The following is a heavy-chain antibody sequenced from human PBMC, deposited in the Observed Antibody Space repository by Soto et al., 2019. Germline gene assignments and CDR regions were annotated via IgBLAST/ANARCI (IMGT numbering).Heavy chain of an antibody. D-gene: IGHD4-17*01. CDR3: ARESPPPGMRGATVTKTTVTAFDY. J-gene: IGHJ4*02. Sequence: PSETLSLTCTVSGGSISSGGYYWSWIRQHPGKGLEWIGYIYYSGSTYYNPSLKSRVTISVDTSKNQFSLKLSSVTAADTAVYYCARESPPPGMRGATVTKTTVTAFDYWGQGTLVTVSS. CDR1: GGSISSGGYY. CDR2: IYYSGST. V-gene: IGHV4-31*03.